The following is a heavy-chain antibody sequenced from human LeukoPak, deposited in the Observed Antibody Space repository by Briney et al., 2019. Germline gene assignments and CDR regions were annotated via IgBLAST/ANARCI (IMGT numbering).Heavy chain of an antibody. CDR1: GFTVSSNY. CDR3: ARGRGYSYGFRVY. Sequence: GGSLRLSCAASGFTVSSNYMSWVRQAPGKGLEWVSVIYGGGSTYYADSVNGRFTISRDNSKNTLYLQMNSLRAEDTAVYYCARGRGYSYGFRVYWGQGTLVTVTS. J-gene: IGHJ4*02. CDR2: IYGGGST. V-gene: IGHV3-53*01. D-gene: IGHD5-18*01.